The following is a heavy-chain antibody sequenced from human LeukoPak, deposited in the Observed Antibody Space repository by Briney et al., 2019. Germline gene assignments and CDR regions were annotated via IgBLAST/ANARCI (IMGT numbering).Heavy chain of an antibody. V-gene: IGHV3-21*04. CDR3: ARDMNSGSYRVPIDY. CDR1: GFTFSSYS. CDR2: ISSSSSYI. J-gene: IGHJ4*02. D-gene: IGHD1-26*01. Sequence: GGSLRLSCAASGFTFSSYSMNWVRQAPGKGLEWVSSISSSSSYIYYADSVKGRFTISRDNAKNSLYLQMNSLRAEDTALYYCARDMNSGSYRVPIDYWGQGTLVTVSS.